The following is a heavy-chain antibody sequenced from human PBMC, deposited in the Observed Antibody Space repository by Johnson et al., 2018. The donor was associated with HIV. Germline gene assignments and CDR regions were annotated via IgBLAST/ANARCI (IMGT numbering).Heavy chain of an antibody. V-gene: IGHV3-9*01. J-gene: IGHJ3*02. D-gene: IGHD2-15*01. Sequence: VQLVESGGGLLQPGRSLRLSCAASGFTIEDYAMHWVRQAPGKGLEWVSGITWNGDTIDSADSVEGRFTISRDNAKNSLYLQMNSLRAEDTAVYYCAKGKVVVAAHDAFDIWGQGTMVTVSS. CDR1: GFTIEDYA. CDR2: ITWNGDTI. CDR3: AKGKVVVAAHDAFDI.